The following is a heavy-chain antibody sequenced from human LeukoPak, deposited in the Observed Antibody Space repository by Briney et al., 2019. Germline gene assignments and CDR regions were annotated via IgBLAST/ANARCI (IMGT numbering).Heavy chain of an antibody. J-gene: IGHJ5*02. CDR2: IRSKAYGGTT. CDR1: GFTFGDYA. D-gene: IGHD2-2*01. CDR3: TRAYTQLGFDP. Sequence: PGGSLRLXCTASGFTFGDYAMSWFRQAPGKGLEWVGFIRSKAYGGTTEYAASVKGRFTISRDDSKSIAYLQMNSLKTEDTAVYYCTRAYTQLGFDPWGQGTLVTVSS. V-gene: IGHV3-49*03.